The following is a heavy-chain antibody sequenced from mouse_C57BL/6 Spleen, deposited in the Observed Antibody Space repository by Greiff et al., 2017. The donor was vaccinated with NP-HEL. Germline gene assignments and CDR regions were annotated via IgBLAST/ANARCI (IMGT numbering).Heavy chain of an antibody. Sequence: VQLPPSVSALLHPGASVQLSCKASVYAFSRYWLNWVKQRPGHGLEWIGQIYPGDGDTNYNGKFKGKATLTADKSSSTAYMQLSSLTSEDSAVYFCARYDYDRYYFDYWGQGTTLTVSS. V-gene: IGHV1-80*01. CDR3: ARYDYDRYYFDY. CDR1: VYAFSRYW. D-gene: IGHD2-4*01. J-gene: IGHJ2*01. CDR2: IYPGDGDT.